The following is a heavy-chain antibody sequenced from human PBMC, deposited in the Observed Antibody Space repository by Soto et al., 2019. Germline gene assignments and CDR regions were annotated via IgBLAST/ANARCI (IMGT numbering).Heavy chain of an antibody. J-gene: IGHJ4*02. Sequence: QVQLQESGPGLVKPSQTLSLTCTVSGGSISSGGYYWSWIRQHPGKGLEWIGYIYYSGSTYYNPSLKSRVTISVDTSKNQFSLKLSSVTAADTAVYYCARSHPSTYYYDSSGYYYFDYWGQGTLVTVSS. D-gene: IGHD3-22*01. CDR3: ARSHPSTYYYDSSGYYYFDY. CDR1: GGSISSGGYY. CDR2: IYYSGST. V-gene: IGHV4-31*03.